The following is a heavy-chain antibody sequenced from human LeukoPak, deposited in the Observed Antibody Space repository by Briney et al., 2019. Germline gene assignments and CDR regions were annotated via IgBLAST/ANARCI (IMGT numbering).Heavy chain of an antibody. CDR3: ARRGYYDFWRGYYRWFDP. Sequence: SETLSLTCAVYGGSFSGYYWSWIRQPPGKGLEWIGEINHSGSTNYNPSLKSRVTISVDTSKNQFSLKLSSVTAADTAVYYCARRGYYDFWRGYYRWFDPWGQGTLVTVSS. CDR1: GGSFSGYY. D-gene: IGHD3-3*01. V-gene: IGHV4-34*01. J-gene: IGHJ5*02. CDR2: INHSGST.